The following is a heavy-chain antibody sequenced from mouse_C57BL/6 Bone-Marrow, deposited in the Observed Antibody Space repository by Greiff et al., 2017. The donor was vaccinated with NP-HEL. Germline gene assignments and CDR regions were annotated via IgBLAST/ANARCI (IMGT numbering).Heavy chain of an antibody. CDR3: TSHGNPYYAMDY. Sequence: SGAELVRPGASVKLSCTASGFNIKDDYMHWVKQRPEQGLEWIGWIDPENGDTEYASKFQGKATITADTSSNTAYLQLSSLTSEDTAVYYCTSHGNPYYAMDYWGQGTSVTVSS. D-gene: IGHD2-1*01. CDR1: GFNIKDDY. J-gene: IGHJ4*01. V-gene: IGHV14-4*01. CDR2: IDPENGDT.